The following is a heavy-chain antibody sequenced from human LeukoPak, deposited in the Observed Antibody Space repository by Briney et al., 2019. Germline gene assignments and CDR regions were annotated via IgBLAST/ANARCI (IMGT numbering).Heavy chain of an antibody. CDR1: GFTFSSYS. V-gene: IGHV3-21*01. CDR3: ARDQSGVRGFLR. J-gene: IGHJ4*02. Sequence: GGSLRLSCAASGFTFSSYSMNWVRQAPGKGLEWVSSISSSSSYIYYADSVKGRFTISRDNAKNSLFLQMNSLRVEDTAVYYCARDQSGVRGFLRWGQGTLVTVSS. CDR2: ISSSSSYI. D-gene: IGHD5-12*01.